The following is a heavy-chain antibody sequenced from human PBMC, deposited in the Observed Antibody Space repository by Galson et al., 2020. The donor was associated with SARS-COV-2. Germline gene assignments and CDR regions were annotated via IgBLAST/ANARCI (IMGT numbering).Heavy chain of an antibody. J-gene: IGHJ4*02. CDR2: IYYSGST. CDR3: ARDRSGLFRQAAEFDY. V-gene: IGHV4-61*01. CDR1: GGSVISGSYY. D-gene: IGHD6-13*01. Sequence: SETLSLTCTVSGGSVISGSYYWSWIRQPPGKGLEWIGYIYYSGSTNYNPSLKSRVTISVDTSKNQFSLKLSSVTAADTAVYYCARDRSGLFRQAAEFDYWGQGTLVTVSS.